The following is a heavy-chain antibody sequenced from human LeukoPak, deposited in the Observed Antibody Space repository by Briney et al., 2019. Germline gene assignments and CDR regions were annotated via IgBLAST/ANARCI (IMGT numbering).Heavy chain of an antibody. J-gene: IGHJ5*02. CDR3: AGEGEYGDSYS. D-gene: IGHD2-21*02. CDR2: IYRGRT. Sequence: SETLSLTCAVSGDSISSGAFYWNWIRQAPGKGPEWIGNIYRGRTRFNPSLTSRVTISLDMSKSQVSLYLTSVTAADTAIYYCAGEGEYGDSYSWGQGTLVVVSA. V-gene: IGHV4-30-2*01. CDR1: GDSISSGAFY.